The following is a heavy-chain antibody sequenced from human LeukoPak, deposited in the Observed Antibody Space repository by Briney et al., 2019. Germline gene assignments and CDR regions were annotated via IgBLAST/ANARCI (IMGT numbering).Heavy chain of an antibody. CDR3: ARVLLHCSGGSCYTDDY. CDR1: GGSISSGDYY. Sequence: SQTLSLTCTVSGGSISSGDYYWSWIRQPPGKGLEWIGYIYYSGSTYYNPSLKSRVTISVDTSKNQFSLELSSVTAADTAVYYCARVLLHCSGGSCYTDDYWGQGTLVTVSS. V-gene: IGHV4-30-4*01. CDR2: IYYSGST. J-gene: IGHJ4*02. D-gene: IGHD2-15*01.